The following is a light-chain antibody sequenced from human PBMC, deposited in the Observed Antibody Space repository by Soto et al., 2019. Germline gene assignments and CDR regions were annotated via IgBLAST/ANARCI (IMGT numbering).Light chain of an antibody. CDR2: EDN. CDR1: SSDVGSYNL. V-gene: IGLV2-23*02. Sequence: QSLLTQPASVSGSPGQSITISCTGTSSDVGSYNLVSWYQQHPGKAPKLMILEDNKRPSGVSNRFSGSKSGNTASLTISGLQAEDEADYYCCSYAGSSTFVIFGGGTKLTVL. CDR3: CSYAGSSTFVI. J-gene: IGLJ2*01.